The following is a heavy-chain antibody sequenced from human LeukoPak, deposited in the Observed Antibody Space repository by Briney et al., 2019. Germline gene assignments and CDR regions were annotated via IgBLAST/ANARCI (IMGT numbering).Heavy chain of an antibody. CDR1: GFTFSSYG. Sequence: PGGTLRLSCAASGFTFSSYGMSWVRQAPGKGLEWVSAISGSGGSTYCADSVKGRFTISRDNSKNTVHLQMNSLRAEDTAMYYCARRAGDYSHPYDYWGQGTLVTVSS. CDR2: ISGSGGST. CDR3: ARRAGDYSHPYDY. D-gene: IGHD3-22*01. V-gene: IGHV3-23*01. J-gene: IGHJ4*02.